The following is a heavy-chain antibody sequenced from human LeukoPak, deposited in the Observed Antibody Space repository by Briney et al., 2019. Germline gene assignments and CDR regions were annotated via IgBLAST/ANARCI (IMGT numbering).Heavy chain of an antibody. CDR1: GYTFTGYY. D-gene: IGHD2-2*01. Sequence: ASVKVSCKASGYTFTGYYIHWVRQAPGQGLEWMGWFNPNSGDTNYAQNFQGRVTMTGDTSISTAYMELRSLRSADTAVYYCARDAPHCSDISCHNYFDYWGQGTLVTVSS. CDR3: ARDAPHCSDISCHNYFDY. CDR2: FNPNSGDT. J-gene: IGHJ4*02. V-gene: IGHV1-2*02.